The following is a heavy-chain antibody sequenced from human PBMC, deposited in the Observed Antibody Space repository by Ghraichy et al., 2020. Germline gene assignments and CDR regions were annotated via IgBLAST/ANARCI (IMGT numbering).Heavy chain of an antibody. J-gene: IGHJ6*02. CDR3: ARSSAQPYFYTIDV. D-gene: IGHD3-22*01. CDR2: ISSSGSTT. V-gene: IGHV3-11*01. Sequence: GGSLRLSCAASGFTFSDYYMSWIRQAPGKGLEWVSYISSSGSTTHYADSLKGRFTISRDNAKNSLYLQMNSLRAEDTAVYYCARSSAQPYFYTIDVWGQGNTVTISS. CDR1: GFTFSDYY.